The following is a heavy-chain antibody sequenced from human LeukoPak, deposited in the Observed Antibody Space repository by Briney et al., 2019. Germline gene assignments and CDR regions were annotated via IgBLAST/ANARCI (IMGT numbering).Heavy chain of an antibody. Sequence: ASVKVSCKASGYTFTSYAISRVRQAPGQGLEWMGWISAYNGNTNYAQKLQGRVTMTTDTSTSTAYMELRSLRSDDTAVYHCARGGGTGRDYYYYCMDVWGKGTTVTVSS. V-gene: IGHV1-18*04. CDR2: ISAYNGNT. CDR3: ARGGGTGRDYYYYCMDV. J-gene: IGHJ6*04. D-gene: IGHD3/OR15-3a*01. CDR1: GYTFTSYA.